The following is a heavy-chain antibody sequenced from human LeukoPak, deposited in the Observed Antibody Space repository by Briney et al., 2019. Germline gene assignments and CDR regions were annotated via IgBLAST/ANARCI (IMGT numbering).Heavy chain of an antibody. Sequence: SETLSLTCTVSGGSLSSGGYYWSWIRQPPGKGLEWIGYIYHSGSTYYNPSLKSRVTISVDTSKNQFSLKLSSVTAADTAVYYCARGTTAMVIAFDYWGQGTLVTVSS. J-gene: IGHJ4*02. CDR1: GGSLSSGGYY. CDR2: IYHSGST. D-gene: IGHD5-18*01. V-gene: IGHV4-30-2*01. CDR3: ARGTTAMVIAFDY.